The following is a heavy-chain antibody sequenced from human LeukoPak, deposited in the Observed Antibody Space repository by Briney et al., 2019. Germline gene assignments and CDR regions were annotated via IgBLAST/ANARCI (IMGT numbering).Heavy chain of an antibody. D-gene: IGHD2-15*01. J-gene: IGHJ4*02. CDR1: GGPISSSSYY. Sequence: SETLSLTCTVSGGPISSSSYYWGWIRQPPGKGLEWIGSIYYSGSTYYNPSLKSRVTISVDTSKNQFSLRLSSVTAADTAVYYCARAWGCSGGSCPSDYWGQGTLVTVSS. V-gene: IGHV4-39*07. CDR3: ARAWGCSGGSCPSDY. CDR2: IYYSGST.